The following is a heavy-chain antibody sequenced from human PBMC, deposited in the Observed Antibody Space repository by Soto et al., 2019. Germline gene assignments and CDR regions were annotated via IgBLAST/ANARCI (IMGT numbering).Heavy chain of an antibody. J-gene: IGHJ6*02. Sequence: ASVKVSCKASGYTFTSYAISWVRRAPGQGLEWMGGIIPIFGTANYAQKFQGRVTITADESTSTAYMELSSLRSEDTAVYYCARDKARPYYDFWSGYYRIYGMDVWGQGTTVTVSS. CDR3: ARDKARPYYDFWSGYYRIYGMDV. V-gene: IGHV1-69*13. D-gene: IGHD3-3*01. CDR1: GYTFTSYA. CDR2: IIPIFGTA.